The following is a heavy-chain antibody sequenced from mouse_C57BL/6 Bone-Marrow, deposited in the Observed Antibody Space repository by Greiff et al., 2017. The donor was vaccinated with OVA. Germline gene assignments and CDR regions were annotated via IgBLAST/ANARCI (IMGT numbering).Heavy chain of an antibody. CDR3: ARWRAYYSDWYFDV. J-gene: IGHJ1*03. D-gene: IGHD2-12*01. CDR1: GYTFTSYW. CDR2: IYPGSGST. Sequence: QVQLQQPGAELVKPGASVTMSCKASGYTFTSYWITWVKQRPGQGLEWIGDIYPGSGSTNYNEKFKSKATLTVDTSSSTAYMQLSILTSEDSAVSYCARWRAYYSDWYFDVWGTGTTVTVSS. V-gene: IGHV1-55*01.